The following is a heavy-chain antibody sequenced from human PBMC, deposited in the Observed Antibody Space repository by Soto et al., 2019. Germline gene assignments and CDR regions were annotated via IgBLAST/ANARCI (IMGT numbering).Heavy chain of an antibody. J-gene: IGHJ6*02. CDR2: IYPGDSDT. D-gene: IGHD6-6*01. CDR1: GYSFVSFW. V-gene: IGHV5-51*01. CDR3: ARTRSFTLGFYYDGMDV. Sequence: GLFHQIPSNGSGYSFVSFWIGWVRQMPGKDLEWMGIIYPGDSDTRYSPSFQGQVTISADKSLRTAYLQWTSLKASDTALYYCARTRSFTLGFYYDGMDVWGQGTTVTVSS.